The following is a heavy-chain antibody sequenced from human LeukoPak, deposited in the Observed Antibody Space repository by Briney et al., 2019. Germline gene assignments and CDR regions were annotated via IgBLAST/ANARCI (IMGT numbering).Heavy chain of an antibody. V-gene: IGHV4-4*07. Sequence: SETLSLTCTVSGGSISSYYWSWIRQPAGKGLEWIGRIYTSGSTNYNPSLKSRVTMSVDTSKNQFSLKLSSVTAADTAVYYCARVRSFSMSHPFDYFDYWGQGTLVTVSS. CDR1: GGSISSYY. CDR3: ARVRSFSMSHPFDYFDY. D-gene: IGHD3-22*01. J-gene: IGHJ4*02. CDR2: IYTSGST.